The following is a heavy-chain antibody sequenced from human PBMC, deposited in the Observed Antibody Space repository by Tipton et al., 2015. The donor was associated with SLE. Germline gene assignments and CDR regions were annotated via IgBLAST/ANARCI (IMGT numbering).Heavy chain of an antibody. Sequence: LRLSCSVSNGSMNSYYWSWIRQPPGKGLEWIGYIYYSGSTNYNPSFKSRVTISLDMSKNQFSLNLTSVTAADTAVYYCARSVDILTAYWFGPCGQGTLVTVSS. CDR2: IYYSGST. V-gene: IGHV4-59*12. D-gene: IGHD3-9*01. CDR3: ARSVDILTAYWFGP. CDR1: NGSMNSYY. J-gene: IGHJ5*02.